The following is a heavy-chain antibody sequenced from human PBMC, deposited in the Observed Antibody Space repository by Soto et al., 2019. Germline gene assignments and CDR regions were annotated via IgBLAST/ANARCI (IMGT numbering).Heavy chain of an antibody. D-gene: IGHD3-3*01. J-gene: IGHJ4*02. CDR2: IFWDDAK. CDR1: GFSLTTSGVG. V-gene: IGHV2-5*02. Sequence: QITLNESGPTQVKPRQTLTLTCTFSGFSLTTSGVGVGWIRQSPGKAPEWLALIFWDDAKRYSPSLKSRLTITNDTSKKQVVLTMADLDPADTATYYCAHRVLRTVFGLVTTTAIYFDFWGQGTPVAVSS. CDR3: AHRVLRTVFGLVTTTAIYFDF.